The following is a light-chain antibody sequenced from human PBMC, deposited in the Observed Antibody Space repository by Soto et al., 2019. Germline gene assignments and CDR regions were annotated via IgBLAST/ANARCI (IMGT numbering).Light chain of an antibody. V-gene: IGKV3-20*01. Sequence: EIVLTQSPGTLSLSPGERATLSCRASQSVGNNFLAWYQQKPGQAPTLLIYDASSRASGLPDRFSGSGSETDFTLTVSRLEPEDFAVYFCHQYGSSPQTSGQGTKVDIK. CDR2: DAS. CDR3: HQYGSSPQT. J-gene: IGKJ1*01. CDR1: QSVGNNF.